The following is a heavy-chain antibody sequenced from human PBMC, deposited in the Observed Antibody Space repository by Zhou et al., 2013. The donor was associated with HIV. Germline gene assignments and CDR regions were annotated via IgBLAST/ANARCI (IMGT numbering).Heavy chain of an antibody. CDR3: AREFMKTFGVLTPLVAYYYYGMDV. CDR1: GYTFTSYE. Sequence: QAQLVQSGAEVKKPGASVKVSCKASGYTFTSYEINWVRQATGQGLEWMGWMNPNSGNTGFAQKFQGRVTMTRNTSISTAYMELSSLKSEDTAMYYCAREFMKTFGVLTPLVAYYYYGMDVWGQGTTVTVSS. D-gene: IGHD3-16*01. J-gene: IGHJ6*02. CDR2: MNPNSGNT. V-gene: IGHV1-8*02.